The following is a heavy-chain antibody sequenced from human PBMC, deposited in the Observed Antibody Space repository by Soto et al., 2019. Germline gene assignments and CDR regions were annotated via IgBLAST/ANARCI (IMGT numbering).Heavy chain of an antibody. CDR1: GGSISSSNW. V-gene: IGHV4-4*02. J-gene: IGHJ5*02. CDR3: ARGLYSSSWYSSEQYNWFDP. Sequence: QVQLQEWGPGLVKPSGTLSLTCAVSGGSISSSNWWSWVRQPPGKGLEWIGEIYHSGSTNYNPSLKSRVTISVDKSKNQFSLKLSSVTAADTAVYYCARGLYSSSWYSSEQYNWFDPWGQGTLVTVSS. CDR2: IYHSGST. D-gene: IGHD6-13*01.